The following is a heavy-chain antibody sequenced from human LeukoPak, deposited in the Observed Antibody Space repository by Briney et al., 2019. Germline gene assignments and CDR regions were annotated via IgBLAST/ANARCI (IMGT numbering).Heavy chain of an antibody. J-gene: IGHJ5*02. V-gene: IGHV3-11*01. D-gene: IGHD2-21*02. Sequence: GGSLRLSCAASGFTFSDYYMSWIRQAPGKGLEWVSYISSSGSTIYYADSVKGRFTISRDNAKNSLYLQMNSLRAEDTAVYYCARAYCGGDCHTEYNWFDPWGQGTLVTVSS. CDR3: ARAYCGGDCHTEYNWFDP. CDR1: GFTFSDYY. CDR2: ISSSGSTI.